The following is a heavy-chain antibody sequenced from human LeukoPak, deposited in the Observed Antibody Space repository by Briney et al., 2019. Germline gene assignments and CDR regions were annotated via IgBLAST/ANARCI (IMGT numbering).Heavy chain of an antibody. J-gene: IGHJ6*03. V-gene: IGHV3-11*01. Sequence: KPGGSLRLSCAASGFTFSDYYMSWIRQAPGKGLEWVSYISSSGSTIYYADSVKGRFTISRDNAKNSLYLQMNSLRAGDTAVYYCARDHIVVVTAPNNIYYYYYMDVWGKGTTVTVSS. CDR1: GFTFSDYY. CDR3: ARDHIVVVTAPNNIYYYYYMDV. D-gene: IGHD2-21*02. CDR2: ISSSGSTI.